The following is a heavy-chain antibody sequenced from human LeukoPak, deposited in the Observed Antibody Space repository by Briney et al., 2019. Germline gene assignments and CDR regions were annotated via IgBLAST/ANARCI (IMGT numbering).Heavy chain of an antibody. D-gene: IGHD3-10*01. J-gene: IGHJ4*02. V-gene: IGHV4-30-2*01. CDR1: GGSIASDGYS. CDR3: ARGGGFYGSGTTHFDY. Sequence: SETLSLTCAVSGGSIASDGYSWNWIRQPPGKGLEWIGYIYRSGSTSYKPSLKSRLSITIDKSKNQFSLNLRSVTAADTAFYYCARGGGFYGSGTTHFDYWGQGTLATVSS. CDR2: IYRSGST.